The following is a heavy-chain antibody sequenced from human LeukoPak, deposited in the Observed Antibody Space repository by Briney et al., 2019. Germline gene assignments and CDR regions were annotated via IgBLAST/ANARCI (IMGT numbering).Heavy chain of an antibody. Sequence: PSETLSLTCTVSGGSISSYYWSWIRQPPGKGLEWIGYIYYSGSTKYKPSLKSRVTISVDTSKNQLSLKLSSVTAADTAVYYCARGRFLDAFDIWGQGTMVTVSS. CDR2: IYYSGST. J-gene: IGHJ3*02. CDR3: ARGRFLDAFDI. CDR1: GGSISSYY. D-gene: IGHD3-3*01. V-gene: IGHV4-59*01.